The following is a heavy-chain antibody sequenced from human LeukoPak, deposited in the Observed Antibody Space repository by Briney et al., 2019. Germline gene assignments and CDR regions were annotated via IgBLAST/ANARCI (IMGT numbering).Heavy chain of an antibody. Sequence: ASVKVSCKASGYTFTGYYLHCVRQAPGQGLEWMGWINPNSGGTNYAQKFQGRVTMTRDTSISTAYMELSRLTSDDTAVYYCARDLVGSNYYDSSGYFNWFHPWRQGTLVTVSS. D-gene: IGHD3-22*01. V-gene: IGHV1-2*02. J-gene: IGHJ5*02. CDR1: GYTFTGYY. CDR2: INPNSGGT. CDR3: ARDLVGSNYYDSSGYFNWFHP.